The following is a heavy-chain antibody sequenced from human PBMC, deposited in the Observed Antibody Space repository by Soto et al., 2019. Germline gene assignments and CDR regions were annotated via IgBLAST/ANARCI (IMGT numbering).Heavy chain of an antibody. V-gene: IGHV4-30-4*01. CDR1: DDSISSGDYY. J-gene: IGHJ4*02. CDR3: ARDGFFGRSGYFDY. D-gene: IGHD3-3*01. CDR2: IYYSGST. Sequence: SETLSLTCTVSDDSISSGDYYWNWIRQAPGKGLQWIGNIYYSGSTDYSPSLRGRVFISMDTSKNQFSLRLSSVTAADTAVYYCARDGFFGRSGYFDYWGKG.